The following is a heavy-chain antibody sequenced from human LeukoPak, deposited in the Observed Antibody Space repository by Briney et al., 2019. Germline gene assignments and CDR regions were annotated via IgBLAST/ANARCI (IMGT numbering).Heavy chain of an antibody. V-gene: IGHV3-66*03. D-gene: IGHD6-6*01. CDR2: IYSSGST. CDR3: ARDGGLAPYSSSTPFDY. J-gene: IGHJ4*02. CDR1: GFTVSTNY. Sequence: GGSLRLSCAASGFTVSTNYMSWVRQAPGKGLEWVSVIYSSGSTYYADSVKGRFTIFRDNSKNTLYLQMNSLRAEDTAAYYCARDGGLAPYSSSTPFDYWGQGTLVTVSS.